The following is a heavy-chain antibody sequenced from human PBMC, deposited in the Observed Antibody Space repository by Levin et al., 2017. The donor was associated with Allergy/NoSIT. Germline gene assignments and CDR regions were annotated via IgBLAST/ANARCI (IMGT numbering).Heavy chain of an antibody. CDR2: IGGSGAST. D-gene: IGHD3-10*01. Sequence: LSLPCAASGFTFSSYPMSWVRQAPGKGLEWVSTIGGSGASTYSADSVRGRFTISRDNSKNMLYLQMNSLRADDTAVYYCAKEVYGAGGLYYYGLDAWGQGTTVTVSS. V-gene: IGHV3-23*01. J-gene: IGHJ6*02. CDR3: AKEVYGAGGLYYYGLDA. CDR1: GFTFSSYP.